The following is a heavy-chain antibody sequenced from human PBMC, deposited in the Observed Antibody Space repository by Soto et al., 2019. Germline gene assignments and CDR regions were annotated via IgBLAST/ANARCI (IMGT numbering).Heavy chain of an antibody. CDR3: ARGGYDFWSGYYYYGMDV. J-gene: IGHJ6*02. D-gene: IGHD3-3*01. V-gene: IGHV4-34*01. CDR1: GGSFSGYY. Sequence: PSETLSLTCAVSGGSFSGYYWSWIRQPPGKGLEWIGEINHSGSTNYNPSLKSRVTISVDTSKNQFSLKLSSVTAADTAVYYCARGGYDFWSGYYYYGMDVWGQGTTVT. CDR2: INHSGST.